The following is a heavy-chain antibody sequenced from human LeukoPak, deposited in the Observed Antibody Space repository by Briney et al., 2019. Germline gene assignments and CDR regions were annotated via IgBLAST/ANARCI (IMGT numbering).Heavy chain of an antibody. D-gene: IGHD4-17*01. Sequence: GGSLRLSCAASGFTFSDYYMSWIRQAPGKGLEWVSYISSSSNYTNYANSVKGTFTMSREQGKNSLYLQMNSLRAEDTAVYYCARDDYGDNPLVYWGQGSLVTVSS. V-gene: IGHV3-11*06. CDR2: ISSSSNYT. J-gene: IGHJ4*02. CDR1: GFTFSDYY. CDR3: ARDDYGDNPLVY.